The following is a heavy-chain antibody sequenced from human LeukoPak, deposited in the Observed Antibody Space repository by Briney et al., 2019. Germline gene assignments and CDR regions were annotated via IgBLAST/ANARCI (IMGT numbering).Heavy chain of an antibody. J-gene: IGHJ4*02. V-gene: IGHV3-48*01. CDR1: GFTFSNYN. CDR3: ARRGWSSITSTLYYFDY. D-gene: IGHD1-14*01. CDR2: ISSSSSAI. Sequence: GGSLRLSCAASGFTFSNYNMNWVRQAPGKGLEWVSCISSSSSAIYYADSVKGRFTISRDNAKNSLYLQMNSLRAEDTAVYYYARRGWSSITSTLYYFDYWGQGTLVTVSS.